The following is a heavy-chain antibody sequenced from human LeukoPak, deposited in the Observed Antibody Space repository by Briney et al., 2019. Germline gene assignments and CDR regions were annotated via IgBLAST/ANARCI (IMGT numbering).Heavy chain of an antibody. CDR3: ATLLSNAAFDY. V-gene: IGHV1-2*02. D-gene: IGHD6-25*01. J-gene: IGHJ4*02. CDR1: GYTFTGYY. Sequence: ASVKVSCKASGYTFTGYYMHWVRQATGQGLEWMGWINPNSGGTNYAQKFQGRVTMTRDTSISTAYMGLSRLRSDDTAVYYCATLLSNAAFDYWGQGTLVTVSS. CDR2: INPNSGGT.